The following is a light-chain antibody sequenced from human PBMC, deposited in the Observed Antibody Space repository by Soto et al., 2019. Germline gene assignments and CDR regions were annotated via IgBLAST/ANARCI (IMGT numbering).Light chain of an antibody. CDR1: QSLVHSVGNTY. CDR3: MQGAHWPPT. J-gene: IGKJ1*01. Sequence: DVVMTQPPVSRPVTLGQPPSISCRSSQSLVHSVGNTYLIWFLQRPGLSPRRLIYKVSNRDSGVPDRISGSGSGTDFTLKISRVEAEDVGVYYCMQGAHWPPTFGQGTRVEI. V-gene: IGKV2-30*02. CDR2: KVS.